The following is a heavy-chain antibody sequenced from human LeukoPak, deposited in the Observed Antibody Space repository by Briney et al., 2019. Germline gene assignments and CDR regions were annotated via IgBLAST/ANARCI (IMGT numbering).Heavy chain of an antibody. J-gene: IGHJ6*03. CDR1: GGTFSSYA. CDR2: IIPIFGTA. CDR3: ASGSRYYYYMDV. Sequence: ASVKVPCKASGGTFSSYAISWVRQAPGQGLEWMGGIIPIFGTANYAQKFQGRVTITTDESTSTAYMELSSLRSEDTAVYYCASGSRYYYYMDVWGKGTTVTVSS. V-gene: IGHV1-69*05. D-gene: IGHD3-10*01.